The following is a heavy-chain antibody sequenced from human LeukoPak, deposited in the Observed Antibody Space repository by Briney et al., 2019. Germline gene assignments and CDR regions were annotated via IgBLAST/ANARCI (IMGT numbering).Heavy chain of an antibody. D-gene: IGHD3-3*01. CDR3: ARDQFLEWFPYYGMDV. CDR1: GFTFSSYW. J-gene: IGHJ6*02. Sequence: PGGSLRLSCAASGFTFSSYWMHWVRQAPGKGLVWVSRINSDGSSTSYADSVKGRFTISRDNAKNTLYLQMNSLRAEDTAVYYCARDQFLEWFPYYGMDVWGQGTRSPSP. V-gene: IGHV3-74*01. CDR2: INSDGSST.